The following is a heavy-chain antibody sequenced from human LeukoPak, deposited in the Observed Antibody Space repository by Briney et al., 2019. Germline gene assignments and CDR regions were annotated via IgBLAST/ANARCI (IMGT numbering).Heavy chain of an antibody. CDR3: ARPPTWSPYGMDV. CDR1: GYTFTGYY. D-gene: IGHD2-8*02. Sequence: ASVKVSCKASGYTFTGYYMHWVRQAPGQGLEWMGWINPNSGGTNYAQKFQGRVTMTRDTSISTAYMELSRLRSDDTAVYYCARPPTWSPYGMDVWGQGTTVTVS. V-gene: IGHV1-2*02. J-gene: IGHJ6*02. CDR2: INPNSGGT.